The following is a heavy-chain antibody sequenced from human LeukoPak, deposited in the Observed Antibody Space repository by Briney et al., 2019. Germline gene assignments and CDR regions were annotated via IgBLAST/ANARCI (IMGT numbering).Heavy chain of an antibody. Sequence: SETLSLTCTVSGGSISSSSYYWGWIRQPPGKGLEWIGSIYYSGSTYYNPSLKSRVTISVYTAKNQFSLKLSSVTAADTAVYYCAREDIVVVPAAMSNWFDPWGQGTLVTVSS. J-gene: IGHJ5*02. V-gene: IGHV4-39*02. CDR1: GGSISSSSYY. D-gene: IGHD2-2*01. CDR3: AREDIVVVPAAMSNWFDP. CDR2: IYYSGST.